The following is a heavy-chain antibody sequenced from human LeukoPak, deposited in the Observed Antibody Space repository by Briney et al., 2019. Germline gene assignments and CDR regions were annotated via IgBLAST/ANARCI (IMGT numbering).Heavy chain of an antibody. V-gene: IGHV1-8*03. J-gene: IGHJ6*03. CDR1: GYTFTSYD. D-gene: IGHD3-10*01. CDR2: MNPNSGNT. Sequence: ASVKVSCKASGYTFTSYDINWVRQATGQGLEWMGWMNPNSGNTGYAQKFQGRVTITRNTSISTAYMELSSLRSEDTAVYYCARGRMVRGVIIVYYYYYMDVWGKGTTVTVSS. CDR3: ARGRMVRGVIIVYYYYYMDV.